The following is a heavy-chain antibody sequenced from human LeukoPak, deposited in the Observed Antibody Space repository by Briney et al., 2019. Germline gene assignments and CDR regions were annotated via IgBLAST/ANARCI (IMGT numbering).Heavy chain of an antibody. CDR1: GGSISSGDYY. J-gene: IGHJ4*02. D-gene: IGHD3-22*01. CDR2: IYYSGST. CDR3: ASLDGYDSSGYYYDFDY. V-gene: IGHV4-30-4*01. Sequence: PSETLSLTCTVSGGSISSGDYYWSWIRQPPGKGLEWIGYIYYSGSTYYNPSLKSRVTISVDKSKNQFSLKLSSVTAADTAVYYCASLDGYDSSGYYYDFDYWGQGTLVTVSS.